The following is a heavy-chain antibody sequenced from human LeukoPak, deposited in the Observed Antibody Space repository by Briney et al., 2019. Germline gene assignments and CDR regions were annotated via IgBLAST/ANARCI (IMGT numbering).Heavy chain of an antibody. D-gene: IGHD6-6*01. CDR3: AIGSIAARYLGY. CDR2: IYYSGST. CDR1: GGSISSYY. J-gene: IGHJ4*02. Sequence: PSETLSLTCTVSGGSISSYYWSWIRQPPGKGLEWIGYIYYSGSTNYNPPLKSRVTISVDTSKNQFSLKLSSVTAADTAVYYCAIGSIAARYLGYWGQGTLVTVSS. V-gene: IGHV4-59*01.